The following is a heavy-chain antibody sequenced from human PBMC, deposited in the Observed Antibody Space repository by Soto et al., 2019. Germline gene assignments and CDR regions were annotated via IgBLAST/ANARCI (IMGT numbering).Heavy chain of an antibody. J-gene: IGHJ6*02. Sequence: GASVKVSCKASGYPFSSFGGTWVRQAPGQGLEWMGWISGYNANTNYAEKLQGRVSMTTDTSTTTAYMELWSLRSDDTAVYYCARAHPYTYSTPSLDVWGQGTTVTVSS. CDR3: ARAHPYTYSTPSLDV. V-gene: IGHV1-18*01. D-gene: IGHD2-15*01. CDR1: GYPFSSFG. CDR2: ISGYNANT.